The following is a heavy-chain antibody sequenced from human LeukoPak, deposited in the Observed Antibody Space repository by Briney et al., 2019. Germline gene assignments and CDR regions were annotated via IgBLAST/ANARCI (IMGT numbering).Heavy chain of an antibody. CDR3: ARDRKSSSSIRFDA. V-gene: IGHV1-2*02. CDR2: INPNSGGT. Sequence: ASVKVSCKASEYTFTGYYMHWVRQAPGQGLEWMGWINPNSGGTNYAQKFQGRVTMTRDTSISTAYMELSRLRSDDTAVYYCARDRKSSSSIRFDAWGQGCLVTVSS. CDR1: EYTFTGYY. D-gene: IGHD6-13*01. J-gene: IGHJ5*02.